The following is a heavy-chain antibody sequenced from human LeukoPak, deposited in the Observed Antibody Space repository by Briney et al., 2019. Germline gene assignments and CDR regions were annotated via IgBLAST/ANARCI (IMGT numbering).Heavy chain of an antibody. V-gene: IGHV1-2*02. CDR2: INPNSGGT. J-gene: IGHJ5*02. CDR1: GYTFTGYY. D-gene: IGHD2-8*01. Sequence: GASVKVSCEASGYTFTGYYMHWVRQAPGQGLEWMGWINPNSGGTNYAQKFQGRVTMTRDTSISTAYMELSSLRSEDTAVYFCARDMLAVPSNWFDPWGQGTLVTVSS. CDR3: ARDMLAVPSNWFDP.